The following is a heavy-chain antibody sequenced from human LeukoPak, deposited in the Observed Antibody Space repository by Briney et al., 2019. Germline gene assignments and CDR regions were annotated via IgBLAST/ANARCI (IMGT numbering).Heavy chain of an antibody. CDR3: ARGVVGANDYFYGMDV. J-gene: IGHJ6*02. V-gene: IGHV5-51*01. CDR1: GYSFTSYW. Sequence: GESLKISCKGSGYSFTSYWIAWVRQMPGKGLEWMGIIYPGNPETRYSPSFQGQVTMSADKSIRTAYLQWSSLKASDTAIYYCARGVVGANDYFYGMDVWGQGTTVTVSS. CDR2: IYPGNPET. D-gene: IGHD1-26*01.